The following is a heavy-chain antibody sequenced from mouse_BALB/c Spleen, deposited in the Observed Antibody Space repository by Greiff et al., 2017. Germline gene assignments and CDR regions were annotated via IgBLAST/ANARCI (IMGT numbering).Heavy chain of an antibody. Sequence: EVKLEESGGDLVKPGGSLKLSCAASGFTFSSYGMSWVRQTPDKRLEWVATISSGGSYTYYPDSVKGRFTISRDNAKNTLYLQMSSLKSEDTAMYYCARHTIYGNHEDYAMDYWGQGTSVTVSS. V-gene: IGHV5-6*02. CDR1: GFTFSSYG. CDR2: ISSGGSYT. J-gene: IGHJ4*01. D-gene: IGHD2-1*01. CDR3: ARHTIYGNHEDYAMDY.